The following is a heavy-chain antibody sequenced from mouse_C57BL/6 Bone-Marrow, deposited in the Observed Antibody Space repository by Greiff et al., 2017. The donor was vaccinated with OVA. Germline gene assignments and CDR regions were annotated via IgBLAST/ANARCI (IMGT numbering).Heavy chain of an antibody. D-gene: IGHD4-1*01. CDR1: GFTFSSYA. V-gene: IGHV5-4*01. CDR2: ISDGGSYT. Sequence: EVKLVESGGGLVKPGGSLKLSCAASGFTFSSYAMSWVRQTPEKRLEWVATISDGGSYTYYPDNVKGRFTISRDNAKNNLYLQMSHLKSEDTAMYYCARDEETGTHYYAMDYWGQGTSVTVSS. CDR3: ARDEETGTHYYAMDY. J-gene: IGHJ4*01.